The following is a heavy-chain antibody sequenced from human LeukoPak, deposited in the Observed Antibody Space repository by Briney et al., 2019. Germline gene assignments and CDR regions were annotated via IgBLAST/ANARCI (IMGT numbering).Heavy chain of an antibody. J-gene: IGHJ4*02. V-gene: IGHV3-23*01. CDR3: VKDPLDN. CDR2: ISANGAKT. CDR1: GFSFNIYA. Sequence: GGSLRLSCAASGFSFNIYAMTWVRQAPGKGLEWVSGISANGAKTYNGDNVKGRVIISRDNFKNTVYLHMNGLRAEDTAIYYCVKDPLDNWGQGTLVTVSS.